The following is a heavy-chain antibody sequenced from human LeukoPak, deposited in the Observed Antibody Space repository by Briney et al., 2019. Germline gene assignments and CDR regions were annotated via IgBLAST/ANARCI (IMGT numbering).Heavy chain of an antibody. Sequence: GGSLRLSCAVSGFTFSSHWMSWVRQAPGKGLEWVANIKQDGSEKYYVDSVKGRFTISRDNAKKSLFLQMNSLRAEDTAVYYCARDSHSYDFWSGYYYWGQGTLVTVSS. D-gene: IGHD3-3*01. CDR1: GFTFSSHW. CDR3: ARDSHSYDFWSGYYY. CDR2: IKQDGSEK. J-gene: IGHJ4*02. V-gene: IGHV3-7*01.